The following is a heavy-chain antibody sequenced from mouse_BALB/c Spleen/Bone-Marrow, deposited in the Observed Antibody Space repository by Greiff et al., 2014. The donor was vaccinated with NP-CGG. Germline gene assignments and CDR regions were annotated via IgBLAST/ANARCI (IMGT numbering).Heavy chain of an antibody. CDR1: GYTFNNSW. CDR3: SSGGNYGY. V-gene: IGHV1S132*01. CDR2: IFPGIGTT. D-gene: IGHD2-1*01. Sequence: QVQLKESGAELVKPGASVKLSCTTSGYTFNNSWIQWVKQRPGQGLGWIGEIFPGIGTTYYNGKFKGKATLTIDTSSSTAYRQLSSLTAEDSAVKFCSSGGNYGYWGQGTTLTVSS. J-gene: IGHJ2*01.